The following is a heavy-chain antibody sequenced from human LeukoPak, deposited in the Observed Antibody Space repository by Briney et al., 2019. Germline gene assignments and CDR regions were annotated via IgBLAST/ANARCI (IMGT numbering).Heavy chain of an antibody. CDR2: IYDSGST. D-gene: IGHD2-2*01. CDR1: GGSISSSSYY. J-gene: IGHJ5*01. CDR3: ARRDRYCSSTSCYGHRCDS. V-gene: IGHV4-39*01. Sequence: SETLSLTCTVSGGSISSSSYYWGWIRQPPGKGLEWIGSIYDSGSTYYNPSLKSRFTMSVDTSKNQFSLKLSSVTAADTAVYNCARRDRYCSSTSCYGHRCDSGYQGTLVTVSS.